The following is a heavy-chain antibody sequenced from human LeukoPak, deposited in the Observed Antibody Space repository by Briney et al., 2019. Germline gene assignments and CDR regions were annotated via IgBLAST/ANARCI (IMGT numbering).Heavy chain of an antibody. J-gene: IGHJ4*02. CDR3: ARGPTYYYDSSGYPL. CDR1: GGSISSNRYY. CDR2: IYYSGST. D-gene: IGHD3-22*01. V-gene: IGHV4-31*03. Sequence: SETLSLTCTVSGGSISSNRYYWSWIRQHPGKGLEWIGYIYYSGSTYYNPSLKSRVTISVDTSKNQFSLKLSSVTAADTAVYYCARGPTYYYDSSGYPLWGQGTLVTVSS.